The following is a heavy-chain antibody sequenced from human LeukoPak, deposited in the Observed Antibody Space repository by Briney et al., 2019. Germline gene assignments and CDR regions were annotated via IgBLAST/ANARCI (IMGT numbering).Heavy chain of an antibody. J-gene: IGHJ4*02. D-gene: IGHD2-2*01. V-gene: IGHV1-2*02. CDR1: GYTFTGYY. Sequence: ASVKVSCKASGYTFTGYYMHWVRQAPGQGLEWIGWINPNSGGTNYAQKFQGRVTMTRDTSISTAYMELSRLRSDDTAVYYCARLSSTSSYPTDYWGQGTLVTVSS. CDR2: INPNSGGT. CDR3: ARLSSTSSYPTDY.